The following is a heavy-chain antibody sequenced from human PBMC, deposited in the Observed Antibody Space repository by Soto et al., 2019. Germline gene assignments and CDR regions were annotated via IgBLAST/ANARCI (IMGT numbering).Heavy chain of an antibody. Sequence: EVQLLESGGGLVQPGGSLRLSCAASGFTFSSYAMRWVRQAPGKGLEWVSAISGSGGSTYYADSVKGRFTISRDNSKNTLYLQMNSLXXXXXXXXXXXXXXXXXXXXXXGQGTLVTVSS. CDR1: GFTFSSYA. J-gene: IGHJ4*02. CDR2: ISGSGGST. V-gene: IGHV3-23*01. CDR3: XXXXXXXXXXX.